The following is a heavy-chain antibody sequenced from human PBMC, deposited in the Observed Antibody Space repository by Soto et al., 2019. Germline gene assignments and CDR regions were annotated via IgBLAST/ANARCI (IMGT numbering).Heavy chain of an antibody. Sequence: ASVKVSCKASGYTFTGYYMHWVRQAPGQGLEWMGWINPNSGGTNYAQKFQGWVTMTRDTSISTAYMELSRLRSDDTAVYYCARGPYQSSSWYPNYGMDVWGQGTTVTVSS. CDR1: GYTFTGYY. V-gene: IGHV1-2*04. CDR2: INPNSGGT. CDR3: ARGPYQSSSWYPNYGMDV. D-gene: IGHD6-13*01. J-gene: IGHJ6*02.